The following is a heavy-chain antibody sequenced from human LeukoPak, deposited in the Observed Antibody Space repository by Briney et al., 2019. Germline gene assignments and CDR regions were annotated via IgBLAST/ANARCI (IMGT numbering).Heavy chain of an antibody. J-gene: IGHJ4*02. Sequence: GASVKVSCKASGGTFISYAISWVRQAPGQGLEWMGGIIPIFGTANYAQKFQGRVTITADESTSTAYMELSSLRSEDTAVYYYARGGSGWYGRYFDYWGQGTLVTVSS. CDR2: IIPIFGTA. CDR1: GGTFISYA. CDR3: ARGGSGWYGRYFDY. D-gene: IGHD6-19*01. V-gene: IGHV1-69*13.